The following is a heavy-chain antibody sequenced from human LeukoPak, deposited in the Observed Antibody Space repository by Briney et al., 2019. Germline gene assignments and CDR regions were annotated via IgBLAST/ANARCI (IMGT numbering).Heavy chain of an antibody. Sequence: ASVKASCKASGYTFTSYGISWVRQAPGQGLEWMGWISAYNGNTNYAQKLQGRVTMTTDTSTSTAYMELRSLRSDDTAVFYCAGGIASTGRYYFDYWGQGTLVTVSS. J-gene: IGHJ4*02. CDR1: GYTFTSYG. V-gene: IGHV1-18*01. CDR3: AGGIASTGRYYFDY. CDR2: ISAYNGNT. D-gene: IGHD6-13*01.